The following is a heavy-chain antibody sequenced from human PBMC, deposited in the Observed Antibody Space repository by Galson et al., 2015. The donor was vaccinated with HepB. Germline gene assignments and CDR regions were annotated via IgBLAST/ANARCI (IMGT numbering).Heavy chain of an antibody. V-gene: IGHV3-23*01. D-gene: IGHD4-17*01. CDR2: ISGSGGST. Sequence: SLRLSCAASGFTFSSYAMSWVRQAPGKGLEWVSAISGSGGSTYYADSVKGRFTISRDNSKNTLYLQMGSLRAEDMAVYYCARGGGYGDYADYYYYGMDVWGQGTTVTVSS. CDR3: ARGGGYGDYADYYYYGMDV. J-gene: IGHJ6*02. CDR1: GFTFSSYA.